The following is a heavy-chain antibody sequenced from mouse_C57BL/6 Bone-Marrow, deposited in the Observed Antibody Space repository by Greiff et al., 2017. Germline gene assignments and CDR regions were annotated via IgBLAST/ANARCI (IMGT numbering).Heavy chain of an antibody. D-gene: IGHD2-5*01. CDR1: GFTFSSYG. J-gene: IGHJ1*03. CDR3: AREPTIVTTVFYWYFDV. CDR2: ISSGGSYT. V-gene: IGHV5-6*01. Sequence: EVKVVESGGDLVKPGGSLKLSCAASGFTFSSYGMSWVRPTPDKRLEWVATISSGGSYTYYPDSVKGRFTISRDNAKNTLYLQMSSLKSEDTAMYYCAREPTIVTTVFYWYFDVWGTGTTVTVSS.